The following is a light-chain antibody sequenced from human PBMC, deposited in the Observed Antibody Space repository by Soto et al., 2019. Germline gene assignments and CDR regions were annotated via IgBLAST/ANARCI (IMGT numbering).Light chain of an antibody. CDR2: GAS. CDR3: HHYDNSPPFP. J-gene: IGKJ3*01. V-gene: IGKV3-20*01. CDR1: QSINNRY. Sequence: EIVLTQSPGTLSLSPGERAILSCRASQSINNRYLAWYQQMPGRAPRLLIHGASSRAAGIPDRFSGSGSGTAFTLTINRLEPEDFAVYYCHHYDNSPPFPFGPGTTVDI.